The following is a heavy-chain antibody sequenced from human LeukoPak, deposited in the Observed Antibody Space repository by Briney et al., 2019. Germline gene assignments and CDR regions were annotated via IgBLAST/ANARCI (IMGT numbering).Heavy chain of an antibody. CDR1: GYTLTELS. D-gene: IGHD5-18*01. CDR2: FDPEDGET. J-gene: IGHJ4*02. V-gene: IGHV1-24*01. CDR3: ATDGHDSRIQLCFGY. Sequence: ASVKVSCKVSGYTLTELSMHWVRQAPGKGLEWMGGFDPEDGETIYAQKFQGRVTMTEDTSTDTAYMELSGLRSEDTAVYYCATDGHDSRIQLCFGYWGQGTLVTVS.